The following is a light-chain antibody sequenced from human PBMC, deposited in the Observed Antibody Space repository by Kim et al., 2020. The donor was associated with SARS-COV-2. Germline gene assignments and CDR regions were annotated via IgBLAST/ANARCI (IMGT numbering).Light chain of an antibody. CDR3: NARDSSGNHLRVV. CDR1: SLRSYS. V-gene: IGLV3-19*01. J-gene: IGLJ2*01. Sequence: GQTVRITCQGDSLRSYSASLYQQKPGQASVLVIYGKNNRPSGIPDLFSGSSSGNTASLTITGAQAEDEADYYCNARDSSGNHLRVVFGGGTKLTVL. CDR2: GKN.